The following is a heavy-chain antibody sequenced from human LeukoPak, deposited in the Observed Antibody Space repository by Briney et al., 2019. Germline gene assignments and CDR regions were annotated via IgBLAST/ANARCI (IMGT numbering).Heavy chain of an antibody. CDR3: AREPDYVNSSGWYSAFDY. CDR2: INTNTGNP. Sequence: GSVKVSCKASGYTFTSYAMNWVRQAPGQGLEWMGWINTNTGNPTYAQGFTGRFVFSLDTSVSTAYLQISSLKAEDTAVYYCAREPDYVNSSGWYSAFDYWGQGTLVTVSS. V-gene: IGHV7-4-1*02. CDR1: GYTFTSYA. D-gene: IGHD6-19*01. J-gene: IGHJ4*02.